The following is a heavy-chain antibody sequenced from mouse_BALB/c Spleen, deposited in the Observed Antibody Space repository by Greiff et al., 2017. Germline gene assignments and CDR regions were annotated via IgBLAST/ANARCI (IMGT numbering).Heavy chain of an antibody. CDR1: GFDFSRYW. J-gene: IGHJ4*01. Sequence: EVKVVESGGGLVQPGGSLKLSCAASGFDFSRYWMSWVRQAPGKGLEWIGEINPDSSTINYTPSLKDKFIISRDNAKNTLYLQMSKVRSEDTALYYCARQSSFYAMDYWGQGTSVTVSS. CDR2: INPDSSTI. V-gene: IGHV4-1*02. D-gene: IGHD1-1*01. CDR3: ARQSSFYAMDY.